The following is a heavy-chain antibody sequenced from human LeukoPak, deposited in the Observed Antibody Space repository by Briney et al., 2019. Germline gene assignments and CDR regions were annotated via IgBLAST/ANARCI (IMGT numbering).Heavy chain of an antibody. V-gene: IGHV4-59*08. Sequence: SETLSLTCAVSGGSITNYYWSWIRQPPGKGLEWIGCSHYTGNTNYNPSLKSRVTISVDTSNNQFSLRLSSVTAADTAVYYCARRGNFDYWGQGTLVTVSS. D-gene: IGHD6-13*01. CDR2: SHYTGNT. CDR1: GGSITNYY. CDR3: ARRGNFDY. J-gene: IGHJ4*02.